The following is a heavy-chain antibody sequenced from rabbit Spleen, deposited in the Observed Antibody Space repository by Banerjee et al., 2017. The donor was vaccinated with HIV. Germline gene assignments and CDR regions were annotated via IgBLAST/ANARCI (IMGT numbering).Heavy chain of an antibody. CDR3: ARGGRSYSL. CDR1: GFSFSSYW. J-gene: IGHJ6*01. CDR2: IYTGSGTT. V-gene: IGHV1S40*01. D-gene: IGHD6-1*01. Sequence: QSLEESGGDLVKPGASLTLTCTASGFSFSSYWMCWVRQAPGKGLEWIGCIYTGSGTTFYASWALGRFTISKTSSTTVTLQLNSLSAADTARYFCARGGRSYSLWGPGTLVTVS.